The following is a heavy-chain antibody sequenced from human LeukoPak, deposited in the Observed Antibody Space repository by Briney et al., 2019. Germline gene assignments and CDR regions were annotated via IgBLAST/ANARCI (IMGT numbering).Heavy chain of an antibody. CDR2: INLSGGST. J-gene: IGHJ4*02. CDR1: VYTFTSYY. V-gene: IGHV1-46*01. Sequence: ASVKVSCKASVYTFTSYYMHWVRQAPGQGLEWMGIINLSGGSTSYAQKFHGRVTMTRDTSTSTVYMELSSLRSEDTAVYYCARDSPYSSSWYPLDYWGQGTLVTVSS. CDR3: ARDSPYSSSWYPLDY. D-gene: IGHD6-13*01.